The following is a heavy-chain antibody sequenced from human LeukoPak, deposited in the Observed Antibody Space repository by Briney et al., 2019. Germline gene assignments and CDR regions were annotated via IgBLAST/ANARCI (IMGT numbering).Heavy chain of an antibody. CDR3: ARDLSGSYRPYNWFDP. V-gene: IGHV4-38-2*02. J-gene: IGHJ5*02. D-gene: IGHD1-26*01. CDR1: GYSISSGYY. CDR2: IYHSGST. Sequence: PSETLSLTCTVSGYSISSGYYWGWIRQPPGKGLEWIGSIYHSGSTNYNPSLKSRVTMSVDTSKNQFSLKLSSVTAADTAVYYCARDLSGSYRPYNWFDPWGQGTLVTVSS.